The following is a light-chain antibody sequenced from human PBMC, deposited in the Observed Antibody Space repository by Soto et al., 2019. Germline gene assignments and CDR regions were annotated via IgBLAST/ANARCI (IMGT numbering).Light chain of an antibody. J-gene: IGKJ1*01. V-gene: IGKV2-28*01. CDR3: MQALQTPRT. Sequence: EIVMTQSPLSLPVTPGEPASISCRSSQRLLHSNGYKFLDWYLQKPGQSPQLLIYLGSNRASGVPDRFSGSGSGTDFTLKISRVEAEDVGVYYCMQALQTPRTFGQGTKVEIK. CDR2: LGS. CDR1: QRLLHSNGYKF.